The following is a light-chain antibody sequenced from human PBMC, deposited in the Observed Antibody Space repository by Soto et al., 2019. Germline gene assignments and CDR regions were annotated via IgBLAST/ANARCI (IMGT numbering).Light chain of an antibody. J-gene: IGLJ1*01. CDR2: EVR. Sequence: QSALTQPRSVSGSPGQSVTISCNGSSSDVGAYNYVSWYQQYPGKAPKVIIFEVRKRPSGVSNRFSGSKSGDTASLTISGLQADDEADYYCSSYRSSTTFVFGTGTKLTVL. CDR1: SSDVGAYNY. V-gene: IGLV2-14*01. CDR3: SSYRSSTTFV.